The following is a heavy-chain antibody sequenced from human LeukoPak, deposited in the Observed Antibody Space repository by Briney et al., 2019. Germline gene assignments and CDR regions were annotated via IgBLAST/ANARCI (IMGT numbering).Heavy chain of an antibody. Sequence: ASVKVSCKASGGTFSSYAISWVRQAPGQGLEWMGGIIPIFGTANYAQKFQGRVTITADESTSTAYMELSSLRSEDTAVYYCATESGAFIVVVPAAKNHAFDIWGQGTMVTVSS. CDR1: GGTFSSYA. V-gene: IGHV1-69*13. CDR2: IIPIFGTA. CDR3: ATESGAFIVVVPAAKNHAFDI. J-gene: IGHJ3*02. D-gene: IGHD2-2*01.